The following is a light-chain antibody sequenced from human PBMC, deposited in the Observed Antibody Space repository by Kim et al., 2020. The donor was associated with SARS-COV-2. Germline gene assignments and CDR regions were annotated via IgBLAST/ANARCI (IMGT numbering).Light chain of an antibody. V-gene: IGKV4-1*01. CDR3: QQYYSSPYN. CDR1: QSVFYSANKKNY. J-gene: IGKJ2*01. CDR2: WAS. Sequence: RAPINWKSSQSVFYSANKKNYVAGYQQKPGQPPKVLIYWASTRESGVPDRFSGSGSGKDFTLTISSLQAEDVAVYYCQQYYSSPYNFGQGTKLEI.